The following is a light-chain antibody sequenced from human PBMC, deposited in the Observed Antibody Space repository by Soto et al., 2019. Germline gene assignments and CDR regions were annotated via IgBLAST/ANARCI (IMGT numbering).Light chain of an antibody. CDR1: QSVGSY. Sequence: EIVLTQSPATLSLSPGERATLSCRASQSVGSYLAWYQQKPGQGPRLLIYDASNRATGIPARFSGSGSGTDFTLNISSLEPEDFAVYHCQQRSSWPQITFGQGTRLEIK. CDR2: DAS. V-gene: IGKV3-11*01. J-gene: IGKJ5*01. CDR3: QQRSSWPQIT.